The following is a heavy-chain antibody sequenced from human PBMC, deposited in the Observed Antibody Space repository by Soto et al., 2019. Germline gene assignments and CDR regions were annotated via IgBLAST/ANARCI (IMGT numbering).Heavy chain of an antibody. CDR2: IKAHSGGT. CDR3: AKDLTRQLAYWLDP. J-gene: IGHJ5*02. D-gene: IGHD6-6*01. Sequence: GASVKVSCKASGFSFTGYYIHWLRQAPGQGLEWMGWIKAHSGGTEYAQKFQGRVTLTRDTSIATAYLTLTSPTSDDTALYYCAKDLTRQLAYWLDPWGQGTQVTVSS. CDR1: GFSFTGYY. V-gene: IGHV1-2*02.